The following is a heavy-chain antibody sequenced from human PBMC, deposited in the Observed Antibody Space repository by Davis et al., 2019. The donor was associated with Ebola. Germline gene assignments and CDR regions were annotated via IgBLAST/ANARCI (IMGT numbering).Heavy chain of an antibody. J-gene: IGHJ4*02. D-gene: IGHD2-21*01. Sequence: GESLKISCVASGFRFSSYVMGWVRQAPGKGLEWVSRIGGSGDTADYGDSVRGRFTIYRHNSKNTLYLQMISLGAEDTATYYCARVILWWDDDGGGPTTYYFDFWGQGALVTVSS. CDR3: ARVILWWDDDGGGPTTYYFDF. CDR1: GFRFSSYV. CDR2: IGGSGDTA. V-gene: IGHV3-23*01.